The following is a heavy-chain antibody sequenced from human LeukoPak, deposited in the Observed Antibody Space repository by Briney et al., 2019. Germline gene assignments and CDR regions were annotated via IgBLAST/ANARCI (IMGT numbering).Heavy chain of an antibody. J-gene: IGHJ4*02. CDR2: INTNNGNT. V-gene: IGHV1-18*01. Sequence: ASVKASCKASGYTFNNYGITWVRQAPGQGLEWMGWINTNNGNTDYAQNYQGRVTMTRDTSTSTAYMELRSLTSDDTAVYYCARKIVGVHSYDYWGQGALVIVSS. CDR3: ARKIVGVHSYDY. CDR1: GYTFNNYG. D-gene: IGHD1-26*01.